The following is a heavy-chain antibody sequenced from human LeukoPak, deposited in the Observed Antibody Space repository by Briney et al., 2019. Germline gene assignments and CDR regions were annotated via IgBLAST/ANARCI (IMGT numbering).Heavy chain of an antibody. CDR1: GGSFSDYY. D-gene: IGHD3-22*01. J-gene: IGHJ3*02. CDR3: AREVEYYDSSGYRPHAFDI. CDR2: INHGGVS. Sequence: SETLSLTCAVYGGSFSDYYWSWIRQPPGKGLEWNGEINHGGVSNYNPSLKSRVTISVDTSKNQFSLKVNSVTAADTAVYYCAREVEYYDSSGYRPHAFDIWGQGTLVTVSS. V-gene: IGHV4-34*01.